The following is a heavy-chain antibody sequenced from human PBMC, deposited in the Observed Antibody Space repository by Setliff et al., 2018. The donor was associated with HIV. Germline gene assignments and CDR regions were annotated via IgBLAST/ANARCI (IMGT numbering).Heavy chain of an antibody. CDR3: ARGSYSSSWYGSHFDY. J-gene: IGHJ4*02. D-gene: IGHD6-13*01. CDR2: IYTSRST. Sequence: SETLSLTCTVSGDSISSGSYYWSLIRQPAGKGLEWIGRIYTSRSTNYNPSLKSRVTISVDTSKNQFSLKLSAVTAADAAVYYCARGSYSSSWYGSHFDYWGQGILVTVSS. CDR1: GDSISSGSYY. V-gene: IGHV4-61*02.